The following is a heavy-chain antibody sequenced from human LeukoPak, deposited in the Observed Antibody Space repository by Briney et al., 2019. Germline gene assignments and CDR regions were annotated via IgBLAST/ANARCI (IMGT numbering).Heavy chain of an antibody. Sequence: PSETLSLTCTVSGGSISSSSYYWGWIRQPPGKGLEWTGNIYYSGSTYYNPSLKSRVTISVDTSKNQFSLKLSSVTAADTAVYYCARQYYYDSSGPTIWFDPWGQGTLVTVSS. D-gene: IGHD3-22*01. CDR3: ARQYYYDSSGPTIWFDP. CDR2: IYYSGST. V-gene: IGHV4-39*01. J-gene: IGHJ5*02. CDR1: GGSISSSSYY.